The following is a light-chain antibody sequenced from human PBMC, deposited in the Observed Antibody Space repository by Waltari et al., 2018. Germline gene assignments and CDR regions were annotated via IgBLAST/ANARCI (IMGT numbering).Light chain of an antibody. V-gene: IGLV2-14*03. Sequence: QSALTQPASVSASPGPSITISCPGTSSDVGRHNSVSWYQQHPGNAPKLLISDVDKRPSGVSFRFSGSKSGNTASLTISGLQPEDEADYYCSSYANSDTWVFGGGTKLTVL. J-gene: IGLJ3*02. CDR1: SSDVGRHNS. CDR2: DVD. CDR3: SSYANSDTWV.